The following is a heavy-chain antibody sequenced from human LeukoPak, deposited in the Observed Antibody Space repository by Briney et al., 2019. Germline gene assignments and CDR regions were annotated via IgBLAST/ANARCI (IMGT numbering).Heavy chain of an antibody. Sequence: ASVKVSCKASGYTFTGYYMHGVRQAPGQGLEWMGRINPNSGGTNYAQKFQGRVTMTRDTSISTAYMELSRLRSDDTAVYYCARLIEGYYYGSGKFDPWGQGTLVTVSS. CDR1: GYTFTGYY. CDR3: ARLIEGYYYGSGKFDP. CDR2: INPNSGGT. J-gene: IGHJ5*02. V-gene: IGHV1-2*06. D-gene: IGHD3-10*01.